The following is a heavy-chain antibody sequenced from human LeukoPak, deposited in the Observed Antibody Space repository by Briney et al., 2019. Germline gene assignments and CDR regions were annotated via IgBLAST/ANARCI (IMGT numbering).Heavy chain of an antibody. Sequence: ASVKVSCKTSGYTFSKYGISWVRQAPGQGLEWMGWISPDNGNTDYAQKLQGRVTMTTDTSTSTAYMELRSLRSDDTAVYYCARDPTGAPTYYDFWSGYYTGFDYWGQGTLVTVSS. V-gene: IGHV1-18*01. CDR3: ARDPTGAPTYYDFWSGYYTGFDY. CDR1: GYTFSKYG. D-gene: IGHD3-3*01. CDR2: ISPDNGNT. J-gene: IGHJ4*02.